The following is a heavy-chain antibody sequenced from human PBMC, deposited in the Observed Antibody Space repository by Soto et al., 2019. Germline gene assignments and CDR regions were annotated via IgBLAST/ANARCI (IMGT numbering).Heavy chain of an antibody. Sequence: TLSLTCTVACCSISSSIYYCCWIRQPPGKGLEWIGSIYYSGSTSYNPSLKSRVTISVETSKNRFSLKLSSVSGADTTVYYCARHVSRSNGLWWFVPWGQGTIITGFS. J-gene: IGHJ5*02. CDR1: CCSISSSIYY. CDR3: ARHVSRSNGLWWFVP. CDR2: IYYSGST. V-gene: IGHV4-39*01.